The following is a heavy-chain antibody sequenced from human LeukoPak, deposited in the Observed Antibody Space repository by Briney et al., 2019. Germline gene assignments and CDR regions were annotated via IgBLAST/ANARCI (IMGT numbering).Heavy chain of an antibody. CDR3: ARAGAYYYDSSGNDAFDI. CDR2: MNPNSGNT. CDR1: GYTFTSYD. D-gene: IGHD3-22*01. V-gene: IGHV1-8*01. J-gene: IGHJ3*02. Sequence: ASVKVSCKASGYTFTSYDINWVRQATGQGLEWMGWMNPNSGNTGYAQKFQGRVTMTRNTSICTAYMELSSLRSEDTAVYYCARAGAYYYDSSGNDAFDIWGQGTMVTVSS.